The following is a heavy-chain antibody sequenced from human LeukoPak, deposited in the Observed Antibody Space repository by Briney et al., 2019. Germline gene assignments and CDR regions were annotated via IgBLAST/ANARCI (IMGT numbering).Heavy chain of an antibody. D-gene: IGHD2-8*01. CDR1: GFTFSSYE. CDR2: IGTSGRTM. CDR3: ARARVGCTNYAFDI. Sequence: GGSLRLSCAASGFTFSSYEMNWVRQAPGKGPEWVSYIGTSGRTMYYADSVKGRFTISRDNAKNSLYLQMNSLRAEDTAVYYCARARVGCTNYAFDIWGQGTMVTVSS. J-gene: IGHJ3*02. V-gene: IGHV3-48*03.